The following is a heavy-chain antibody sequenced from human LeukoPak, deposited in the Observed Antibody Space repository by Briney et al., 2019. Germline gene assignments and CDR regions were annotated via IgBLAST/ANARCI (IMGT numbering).Heavy chain of an antibody. CDR3: AKGPMVYFDY. CDR2: ISSSGSTI. CDR1: GFTFSDYY. Sequence: PGGSLRLSCAASGFTFSDYYMSWIRQAPGKGLEWVSYISSSGSTIYYADSVKGRFTISRDNSKNTLYLHMNSLRAEDTAVYYCAKGPMVYFDYWGQGTLVTVSS. D-gene: IGHD2-8*01. J-gene: IGHJ4*02. V-gene: IGHV3-11*01.